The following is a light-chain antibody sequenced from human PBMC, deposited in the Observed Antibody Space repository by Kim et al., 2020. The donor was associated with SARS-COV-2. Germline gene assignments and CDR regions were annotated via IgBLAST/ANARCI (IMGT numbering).Light chain of an antibody. V-gene: IGKV1-39*01. J-gene: IGKJ5*01. CDR2: DAS. Sequence: DIQMTQSPSQLSASIGDTVTMTCRASQTIGKSVNWYQQNPGRAPNIVIFDASSLETGVPSRFSGSVSGVDFTLTISSLQPDDLGTYYCQQSFTTPLTFGQGTRLEI. CDR3: QQSFTTPLT. CDR1: QTIGKS.